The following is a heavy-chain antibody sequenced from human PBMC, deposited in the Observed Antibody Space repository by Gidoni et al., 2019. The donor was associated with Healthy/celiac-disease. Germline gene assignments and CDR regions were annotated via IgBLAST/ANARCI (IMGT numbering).Heavy chain of an antibody. Sequence: QVQLQESGPGLVKPSETLSLTSTVPGGSISSYYWSWIRQPPGKGLEWIGYIYYSGSTNYNPSLKSRVTISVDTSKNQFSLKLSSVTAADTAVYYCAREGGASYYYYYMDVWGKGTTVTVSS. J-gene: IGHJ6*03. CDR1: GGSISSYY. CDR2: IYYSGST. CDR3: AREGGASYYYYYMDV. V-gene: IGHV4-59*01.